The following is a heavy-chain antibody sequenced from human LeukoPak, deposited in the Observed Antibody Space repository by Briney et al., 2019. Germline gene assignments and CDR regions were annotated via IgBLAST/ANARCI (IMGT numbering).Heavy chain of an antibody. Sequence: SETLSLTCAVYGGSFSGYYWSWIRQPPGKGLEWIGEINHSGSTNYNPSLKSRVTISVDTSKNQFSLKLSSVTAADMAVYYCARGFVVYDFWSGYSNGGYFDYWGQGTLVTVSS. CDR2: INHSGST. CDR3: ARGFVVYDFWSGYSNGGYFDY. CDR1: GGSFSGYY. D-gene: IGHD3-3*01. V-gene: IGHV4-34*01. J-gene: IGHJ4*02.